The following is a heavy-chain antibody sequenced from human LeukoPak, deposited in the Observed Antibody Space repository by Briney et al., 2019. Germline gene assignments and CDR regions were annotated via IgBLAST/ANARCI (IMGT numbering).Heavy chain of an antibody. CDR3: AKSVSGSSWYSSGY. CDR1: GFTFSSYN. V-gene: IGHV3-48*01. Sequence: PGGSLRLSCAASGFTFSSYNMNWVRQAPGKGLEWVSQITGSSSKYYADSVRGRFTISRDNSKNTLYLQMDSLRAEDTAVYYCAKSVSGSSWYSSGYWGQGTLVTVSS. D-gene: IGHD6-13*01. J-gene: IGHJ4*02. CDR2: ITGSSSK.